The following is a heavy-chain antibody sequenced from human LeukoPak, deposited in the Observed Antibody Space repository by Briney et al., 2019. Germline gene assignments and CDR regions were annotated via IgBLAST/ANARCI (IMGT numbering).Heavy chain of an antibody. CDR2: IYHSGST. Sequence: PSETLSLTCTVSGYSISSGYYWGWIRQPPGKGLEWIGSIYHSGSTYYNPSLKSRVTISVDTSKHQFSLKLSSVTAADTAVYYCARVPVVAATNYFDYWGQGTLVTVSS. CDR1: GYSISSGYY. V-gene: IGHV4-38-2*02. J-gene: IGHJ4*02. D-gene: IGHD2-15*01. CDR3: ARVPVVAATNYFDY.